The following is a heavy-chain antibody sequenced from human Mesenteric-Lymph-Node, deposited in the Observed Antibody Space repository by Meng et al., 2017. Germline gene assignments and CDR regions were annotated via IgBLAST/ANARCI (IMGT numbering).Heavy chain of an antibody. CDR2: FSGNGGSP. D-gene: IGHD2-2*01. V-gene: IGHV3-23*01. J-gene: IGHJ4*02. CDR1: GFTYTYYA. Sequence: GGSLRLSCAASGFTYTYYAMSWVRQARGKGLEGVTTFSGNGGSPFYADSVKGRFTISRDDSKNTLYLQMNSQRAEDTAVYYCAKDLPPNSSTGRGVDFDYWGQGSLVTVSS. CDR3: AKDLPPNSSTGRGVDFDY.